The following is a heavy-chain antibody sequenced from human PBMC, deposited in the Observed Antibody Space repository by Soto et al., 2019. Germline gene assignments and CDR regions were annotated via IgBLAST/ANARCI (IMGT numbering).Heavy chain of an antibody. CDR2: ISYDGSNK. CDR1: GFTFSSYG. J-gene: IGHJ5*02. D-gene: IGHD6-6*01. CDR3: AKESYAARGPNRGGWFDP. Sequence: QVQLVESGGGVVQPGRSLRLSCAASGFTFSSYGMHWVRQAPGKGLEWVAVISYDGSNKYYADSVKGRFTISRDNSKNTRYLQMNSLRAEDTAVYYCAKESYAARGPNRGGWFDPWGQGTLVTVSS. V-gene: IGHV3-30*18.